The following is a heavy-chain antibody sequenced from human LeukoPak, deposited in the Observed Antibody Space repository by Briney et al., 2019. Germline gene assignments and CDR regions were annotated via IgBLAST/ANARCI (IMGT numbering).Heavy chain of an antibody. CDR2: INHSGST. Sequence: SETLSLTCAVYGGSFSGYYWCWIRHPPGKGLGWIGEINHSGSTNCNPSLKSRVTISVDTSKNQFSLKLSSVTATDTAVYYCARGWVIYSSSWYVPELAYWGQGTLVTVSS. CDR1: GGSFSGYY. V-gene: IGHV4-34*01. D-gene: IGHD6-13*01. CDR3: ARGWVIYSSSWYVPELAY. J-gene: IGHJ4*02.